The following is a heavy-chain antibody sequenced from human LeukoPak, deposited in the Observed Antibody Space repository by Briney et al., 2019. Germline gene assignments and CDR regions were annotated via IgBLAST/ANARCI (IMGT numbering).Heavy chain of an antibody. D-gene: IGHD4-23*01. Sequence: HPGASLRLSCAASGFTFSSYGMHWVRQAPGKGLEWVAVISYDGSNKYYADSVKGRFTISRDNSKNTLYLQMNSLRAEDTAVYYCANLDYGGNPRVDYWGQGTLVTVSS. CDR2: ISYDGSNK. CDR1: GFTFSSYG. J-gene: IGHJ4*02. V-gene: IGHV3-30*18. CDR3: ANLDYGGNPRVDY.